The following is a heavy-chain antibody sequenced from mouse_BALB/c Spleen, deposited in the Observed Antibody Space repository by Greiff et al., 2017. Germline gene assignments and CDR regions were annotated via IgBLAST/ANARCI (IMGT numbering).Heavy chain of an antibody. J-gene: IGHJ3*01. D-gene: IGHD2-14*01. CDR3: TGGYYRYDVFAY. CDR1: GYTFTSYW. Sequence: LQQPGSELVRPGASVKLSCKASGYTFTSYWMHWVKQRPGQGLEWIGNIYPGSGSTNYDEKFKSKATLTVDTSSSTAYMQLSSLTSEDSAVYYCTGGYYRYDVFAYWGQGTLVTVSA. V-gene: IGHV1S22*01. CDR2: IYPGSGST.